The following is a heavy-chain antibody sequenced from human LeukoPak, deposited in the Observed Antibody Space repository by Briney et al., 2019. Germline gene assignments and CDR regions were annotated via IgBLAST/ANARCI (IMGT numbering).Heavy chain of an antibody. CDR2: ISGSGGTT. CDR3: AIVGPTALFDY. CDR1: GFTFSNYA. V-gene: IGHV3-23*01. J-gene: IGHJ4*02. D-gene: IGHD1-26*01. Sequence: GGSLRLSCAASGFTFSNYAMSWVRQAPGKGLEWVSGISGSGGTTYYTESVKGRFTISRDNSKKTLSLQMNNLRAEDTAIYYCAIVGPTALFDYWGQGTLVTVSS.